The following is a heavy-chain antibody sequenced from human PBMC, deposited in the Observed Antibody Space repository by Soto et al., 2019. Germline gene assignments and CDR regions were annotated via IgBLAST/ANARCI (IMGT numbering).Heavy chain of an antibody. J-gene: IGHJ4*02. D-gene: IGHD1-7*01. V-gene: IGHV3-30-3*01. CDR3: ARGWNYVFFDY. Sequence: QVQLVESGGGVVQPGRSLRLSCAASGFTFSSYAMHWVRQAPGKGLEWVAVISYDGSNKYYADSVKGRFTISRDNSENTLYLQMNSLRAEDTAVYYCARGWNYVFFDYWGQGTLVTVSS. CDR1: GFTFSSYA. CDR2: ISYDGSNK.